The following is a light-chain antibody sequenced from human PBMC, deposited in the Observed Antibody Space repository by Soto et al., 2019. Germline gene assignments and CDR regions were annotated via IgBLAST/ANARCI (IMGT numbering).Light chain of an antibody. CDR2: DVS. V-gene: IGLV2-11*01. CDR1: SSDVGNYIY. Sequence: QSVLTQPRSVSGSPGQSVTISCTGTSSDVGNYIYVSWYQQHPGKAPKLMIYDVSKRPSGVPDRFSGSKSGNTASLTISGLQAEDGADYYCCSYVGSYSLVFGGGTKVTVL. CDR3: CSYVGSYSLV. J-gene: IGLJ2*01.